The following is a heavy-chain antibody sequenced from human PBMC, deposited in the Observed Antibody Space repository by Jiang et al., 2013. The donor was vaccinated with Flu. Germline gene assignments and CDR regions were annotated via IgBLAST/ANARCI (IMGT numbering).Heavy chain of an antibody. D-gene: IGHD1-20*01. V-gene: IGHV1-46*01. J-gene: IGHJ4*03. Sequence: SGAEVKKPGASVKVSCKASGYTFTGYYLHWVRQAPGQGLEWMAMINPSGGSTNYAQKFQGRVTMTRDTSTSTVYMEMSRLRSEDTAVYYCARDPYNWSDGGLDYWGRGRPLVTVSS. CDR3: ARDPYNWSDGGLDY. CDR2: INPSGGST. CDR1: GYTFTGYY.